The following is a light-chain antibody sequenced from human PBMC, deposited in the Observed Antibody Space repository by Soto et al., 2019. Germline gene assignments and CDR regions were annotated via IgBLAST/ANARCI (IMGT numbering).Light chain of an antibody. Sequence: DIQMTQSPSSLSASVGDRVTITCRASQSISSYLNWYQQKPGKAPKLLIYKASTLKSGVPSRFSGSGSGTDFTLTISSLQPEDFATYYCQQYNSYPITFGQGTRLEI. CDR2: KAS. V-gene: IGKV1-5*03. CDR3: QQYNSYPIT. J-gene: IGKJ5*01. CDR1: QSISSY.